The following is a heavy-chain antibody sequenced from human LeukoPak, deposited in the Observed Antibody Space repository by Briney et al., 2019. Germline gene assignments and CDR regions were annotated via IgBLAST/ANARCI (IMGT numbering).Heavy chain of an antibody. V-gene: IGHV3-74*01. CDR3: ARPHTGFDS. CDR2: INGDGSTT. J-gene: IGHJ4*02. Sequence: PGGSLRLSCAASGFTFSSYWMHWVRQAPGKGLVWVSRINGDGSTTTYADSVKGRFTISRDNAKNTLYLQINSLRVEDTAVYYCARPHTGFDSWGQGTLVTVSS. CDR1: GFTFSSYW.